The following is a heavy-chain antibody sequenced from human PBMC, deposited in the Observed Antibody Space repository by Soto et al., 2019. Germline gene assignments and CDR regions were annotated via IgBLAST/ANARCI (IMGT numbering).Heavy chain of an antibody. CDR2: IIPILGIA. J-gene: IGHJ5*02. Sequence: QVQLVQSGAEVKKPGSSVKVSCKASGGTFSSYTISWVRQAPGQGLEWMGRIIPILGIANYAQKFQGRVTITGDKITGTAYMEVGRLGTEETGVYLCAGGPGPGGIDWFDPWGQGTLVTVSS. D-gene: IGHD3-16*01. V-gene: IGHV1-69*02. CDR3: AGGPGPGGIDWFDP. CDR1: GGTFSSYT.